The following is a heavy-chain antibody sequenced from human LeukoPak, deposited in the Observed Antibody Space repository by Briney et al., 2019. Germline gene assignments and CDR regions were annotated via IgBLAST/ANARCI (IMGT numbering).Heavy chain of an antibody. CDR2: IYTSGST. CDR1: GGSISSSSYY. CDR3: TQGGELMNY. V-gene: IGHV4-61*02. D-gene: IGHD1-26*01. J-gene: IGHJ4*02. Sequence: SETLSLTCTVSGGSISSSSYYWSWIRQPAGKGLEWIGRIYTSGSTNYNPSLKSRVTISIDASKNQFSLRLNSVTAADTAVYYCTQGGELMNYWGQGTLVTVSS.